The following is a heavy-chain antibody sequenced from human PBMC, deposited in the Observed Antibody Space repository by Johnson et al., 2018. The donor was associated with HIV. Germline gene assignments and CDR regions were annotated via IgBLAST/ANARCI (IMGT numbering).Heavy chain of an antibody. V-gene: IGHV3-33*03. Sequence: QVQLVESGGGVVQPGRSLRLSCAASGFTFSSYGMHWVRQAPGKGLAWVAVIWYDGSNKYYADSVKGRFTISRDKSKHTLYLQMNSLRAEDTAVYYCAKDRRSVNRREAFDIWGQGTMVTVSS. J-gene: IGHJ3*02. CDR2: IWYDGSNK. CDR3: AKDRRSVNRREAFDI. D-gene: IGHD1-14*01. CDR1: GFTFSSYG.